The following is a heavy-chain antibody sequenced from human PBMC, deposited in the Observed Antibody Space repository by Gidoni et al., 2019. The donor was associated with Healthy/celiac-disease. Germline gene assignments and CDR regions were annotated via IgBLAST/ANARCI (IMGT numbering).Heavy chain of an antibody. V-gene: IGHV1-69*06. Sequence: QVQLVQSGAEAKKHGVSVNVACKAPGGTFGSYAISCVRQAPGKVLEWMGGIIQLFGTANYAQKFQGRVTITADKYTSTAYMELSRLRSEDTAVYYCARAERGSGSSPYYYGMDVWGQGTTVTVSS. J-gene: IGHJ6*02. D-gene: IGHD3-10*01. CDR3: ARAERGSGSSPYYYGMDV. CDR1: GGTFGSYA. CDR2: IIQLFGTA.